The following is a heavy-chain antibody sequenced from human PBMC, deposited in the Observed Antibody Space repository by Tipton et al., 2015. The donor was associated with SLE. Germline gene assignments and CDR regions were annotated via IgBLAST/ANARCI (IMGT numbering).Heavy chain of an antibody. V-gene: IGHV4-4*07. CDR2: VYTSGST. D-gene: IGHD5-12*01. CDR1: GGSISGYY. J-gene: IGHJ5*02. CDR3: ARAWRHNWFDP. Sequence: TLSLTCTVSGGSISGYYWSWIRQPAGKGLEWIGRVYTSGSTNYNPSLKSRVTISVDTSKNQFSLKLSSVTAADTAVYYCARAWRHNWFDPWGQGTLVTVSS.